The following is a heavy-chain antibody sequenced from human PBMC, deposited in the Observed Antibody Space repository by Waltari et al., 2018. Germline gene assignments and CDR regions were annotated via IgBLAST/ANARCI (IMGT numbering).Heavy chain of an antibody. Sequence: QLQLQESGSGLAKPPQTLSLTCAVSGGSISSGGSSWIWIRQPPGKGLEWIGYIYHSGSTYYNPSLKSRVTISVDRSKNQFSLKLSSVTAADTAVYYCARESGSYSDAFDIWGQGTMVTVSS. CDR2: IYHSGST. CDR1: GGSISSGGSS. J-gene: IGHJ3*02. D-gene: IGHD1-26*01. CDR3: ARESGSYSDAFDI. V-gene: IGHV4-30-2*01.